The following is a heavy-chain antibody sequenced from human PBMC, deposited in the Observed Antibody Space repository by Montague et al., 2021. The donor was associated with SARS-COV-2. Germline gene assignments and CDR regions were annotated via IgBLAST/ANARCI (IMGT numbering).Heavy chain of an antibody. J-gene: IGHJ4*02. CDR2: ISGSGDIT. D-gene: IGHD6-13*01. CDR1: GFSFSNYA. Sequence: SLRLSCAASGFSFSNYAMSWVRQAPGKGLVWVSPISGSGDITHYADSVKGRFTISRDNSKNMLYLQMNSLRAEDTAVYYCAKEAVYSSSWEYFDYWGQGTLVTVSS. CDR3: AKEAVYSSSWEYFDY. V-gene: IGHV3-23*01.